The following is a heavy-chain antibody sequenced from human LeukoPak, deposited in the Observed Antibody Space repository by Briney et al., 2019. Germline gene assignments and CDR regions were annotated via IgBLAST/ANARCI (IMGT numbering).Heavy chain of an antibody. CDR3: ARADYFDSSGYYYDDY. CDR1: GITVSSNY. Sequence: GGSLRLSCAASGITVSSNYMSWVRQAPGKGLEWVSVLYTDGSTNYADSVKGRFTISRDNSKHTLYIQMNSLRVEDTAVYYCARADYFDSSGYYYDDYWGQGTLVTVSS. D-gene: IGHD3-22*01. CDR2: LYTDGST. J-gene: IGHJ4*02. V-gene: IGHV3-53*01.